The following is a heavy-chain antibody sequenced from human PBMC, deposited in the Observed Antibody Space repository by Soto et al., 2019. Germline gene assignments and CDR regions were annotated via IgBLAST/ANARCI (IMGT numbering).Heavy chain of an antibody. V-gene: IGHV3-9*01. CDR1: GFTFDDYA. Sequence: EVQLVESGGGLVQPGRSLRLSCAASGFTFDDYAMHWVRQAPGKGLEWVSGISWNSGSIGYADSVKGRFTISRDNAKNCLYLQMNSLRAEDTALYYCAKGSGYDFPVGNDYWGQGTLVTVSS. J-gene: IGHJ4*02. D-gene: IGHD5-12*01. CDR3: AKGSGYDFPVGNDY. CDR2: ISWNSGSI.